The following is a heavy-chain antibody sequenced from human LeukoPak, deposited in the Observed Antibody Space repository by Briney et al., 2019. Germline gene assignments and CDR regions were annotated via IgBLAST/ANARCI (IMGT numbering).Heavy chain of an antibody. CDR2: ICYSGST. Sequence: SETLSLTCSVSGGSINSHCWSWIRQPPGQGLEWIGYICYSGSTNCNPSLKSRVTMSVDTSKNHFSLNLSSVTAADTAVYFCARGHGYQIYWGRGTLVTVSS. D-gene: IGHD5-24*01. CDR1: GGSINSHC. V-gene: IGHV4-59*11. CDR3: ARGHGYQIY. J-gene: IGHJ4*02.